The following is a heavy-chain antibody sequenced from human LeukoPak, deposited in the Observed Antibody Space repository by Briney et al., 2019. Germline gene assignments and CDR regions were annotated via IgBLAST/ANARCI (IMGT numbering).Heavy chain of an antibody. CDR1: GASISSNNW. D-gene: IGHD2-21*02. CDR2: MYYSGST. V-gene: IGHV4-39*01. Sequence: SETLSLTCAVSGASISSNNWWTWVRPPPGKGLEWIGSMYYSGSTYYNPSLKSRVTISVDTSKNQFSLKLTSVTAADTAVYYCARQKVTAIGPLDYWGQGSLVTVSS. J-gene: IGHJ4*02. CDR3: ARQKVTAIGPLDY.